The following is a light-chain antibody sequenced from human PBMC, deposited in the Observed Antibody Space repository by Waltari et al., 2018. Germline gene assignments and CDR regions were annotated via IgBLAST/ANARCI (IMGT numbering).Light chain of an antibody. V-gene: IGKV3-20*01. CDR3: QRYGASPLT. J-gene: IGKJ4*01. CDR2: DAS. CDR1: QSVSSSY. Sequence: EFVLTQSPGTLSLSPGERATLSCRASQSVSSSYLAWYQQKPGQAPRLLSYDASSRATGIPDRFRGSGSGTDFTLTITRLEPEDFAVYYCQRYGASPLTFGGGTKVEIK.